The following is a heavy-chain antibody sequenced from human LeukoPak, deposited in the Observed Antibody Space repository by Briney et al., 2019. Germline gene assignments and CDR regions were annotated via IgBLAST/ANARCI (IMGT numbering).Heavy chain of an antibody. CDR3: ARHVEGQLAAGDY. D-gene: IGHD6-6*01. V-gene: IGHV4-59*08. CDR1: GGSISSYY. J-gene: IGHJ4*02. CDR2: IYYSGST. Sequence: PSDTLSLTCTVSGGSISSYYWSWIRQPPGMGLEWIGCIYYSGSTNYNPSLKSRATISADASKNQLSLKLISVTAGGTAVYDCARHVEGQLAAGDYWGQGTLVTVSS.